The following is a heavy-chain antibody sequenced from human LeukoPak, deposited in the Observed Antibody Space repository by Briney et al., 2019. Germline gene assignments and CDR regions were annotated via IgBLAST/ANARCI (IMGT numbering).Heavy chain of an antibody. J-gene: IGHJ6*03. CDR1: GFTFSSYG. CDR3: AKAGANYYYSYMDV. Sequence: GGSLRLSCAASGFTFSSYGMHWVRQAPGKGLEWVAVISYDGSNKYYADSVKGRFTISRDNSKNTLYLQMNSLRAEDTAVYYCAKAGANYYYSYMDVWGKGTTVTVSS. CDR2: ISYDGSNK. V-gene: IGHV3-30*18. D-gene: IGHD2-8*01.